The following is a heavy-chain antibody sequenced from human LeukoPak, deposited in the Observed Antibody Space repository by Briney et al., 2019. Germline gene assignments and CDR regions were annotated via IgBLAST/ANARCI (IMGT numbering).Heavy chain of an antibody. J-gene: IGHJ4*02. D-gene: IGHD4-23*01. Sequence: SETLSLTCAAYGDSFDRNYNHCLIRQPPGKGLEWIGRIYGTGSTSYNPSLMNRVTMSVDTSKNHFSLKLTSVTAADTAVYYWAKYDYGGSASTRLDYWGQGILVTISS. CDR2: IYGTGST. CDR3: AKYDYGGSASTRLDY. CDR1: GDSFDRNYN. V-gene: IGHV4-38-2*01.